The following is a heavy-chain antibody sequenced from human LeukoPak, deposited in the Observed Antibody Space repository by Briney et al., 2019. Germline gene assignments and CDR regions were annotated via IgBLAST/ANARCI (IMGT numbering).Heavy chain of an antibody. J-gene: IGHJ2*01. D-gene: IGHD3-16*01. CDR1: GFTFSNYA. V-gene: IGHV3-23*01. Sequence: GGSLRLSCAASGFTFSNYAVTWVRQAPGRGLEWVSAISAGGTGSYYADSVKGRFTISRDNSKGTLYLQLNSLRAEDTAAFFCARNPTSTDGNNWDWYFDLWGRGTLVTVSS. CDR3: ARNPTSTDGNNWDWYFDL. CDR2: ISAGGTGS.